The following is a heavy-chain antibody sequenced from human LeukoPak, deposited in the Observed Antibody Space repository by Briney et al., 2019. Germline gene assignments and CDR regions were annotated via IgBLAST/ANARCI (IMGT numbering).Heavy chain of an antibody. CDR2: INPTSGGT. V-gene: IGHV1-46*01. CDR3: ASGGEFRGSAFDI. CDR1: TYIFSKYY. D-gene: IGHD3-10*01. Sequence: VASVKVSCKASTYIFSKYYIHWVRQAPGRGLEWMGIINPTSGGTSYAQNFQARVTMTRDMSTNTMYLDLSSLKSDDTAVYYCASGGEFRGSAFDIWGQGTTVIVSS. J-gene: IGHJ3*02.